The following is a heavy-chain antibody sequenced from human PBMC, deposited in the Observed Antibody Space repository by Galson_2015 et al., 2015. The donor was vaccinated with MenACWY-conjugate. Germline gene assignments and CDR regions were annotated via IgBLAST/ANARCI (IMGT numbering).Heavy chain of an antibody. CDR2: ISPGSGII. CDR3: TRRTGGSYDY. Sequence: SLRLSCAASGITFSHCGMNWVRQAPGKGLEWISYISPGSGIIYYADSVKGRFTISRDNAKNSLYLQMNSLRVEDTAVYYCTRRTGGSYDYWGQGALVTVSS. V-gene: IGHV3-21*05. CDR1: GITFSHCG. D-gene: IGHD1-26*01. J-gene: IGHJ4*02.